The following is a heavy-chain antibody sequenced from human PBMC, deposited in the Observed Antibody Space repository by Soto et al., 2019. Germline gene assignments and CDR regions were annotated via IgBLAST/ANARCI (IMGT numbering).Heavy chain of an antibody. CDR3: ASDMSTT. CDR2: MNPNRGHT. J-gene: IGHJ1*01. CDR1: GYTFTSHD. D-gene: IGHD2-2*01. V-gene: IGHV1-8*01. Sequence: QVQLVQSGAEVKKPGASVKVSCKASGYTFTSHDSNWMRQTTGQGLEWMGWMNPNRGHTNSAQKFQGRVTMTRDTSINTAYMELTNLRSEDTAIYYCASDMSTTWGQGTLVTVSS.